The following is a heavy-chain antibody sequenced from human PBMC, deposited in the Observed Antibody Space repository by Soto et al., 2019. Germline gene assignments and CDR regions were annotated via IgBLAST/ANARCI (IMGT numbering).Heavy chain of an antibody. V-gene: IGHV3-30-3*01. Sequence: QVQLVESGGGVVQPGRSLRLSCAASGFTFSSYAMHWVRQAPGKGLEWVAVISYDGSNKYYADSVKGRFTISRDNSKNTLYLQMNSLRAEDTGVYYCATKSIAAAGGYWGQGTLVTVSS. CDR2: ISYDGSNK. CDR1: GFTFSSYA. D-gene: IGHD6-13*01. CDR3: ATKSIAAAGGY. J-gene: IGHJ4*02.